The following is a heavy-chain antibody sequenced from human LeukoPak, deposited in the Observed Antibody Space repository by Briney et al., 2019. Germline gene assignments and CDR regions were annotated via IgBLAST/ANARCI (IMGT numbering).Heavy chain of an antibody. V-gene: IGHV3-23*01. CDR2: LSGSGGST. D-gene: IGHD3-10*01. CDR1: GFTFSSYG. J-gene: IGHJ3*02. Sequence: GGSLRLSCAASGFTFSSYGMTWVRQAPGRGLEWVSALSGSGGSTYYADSVKGRSTISRDNSKNALYLQMNSLRAEDTAVYYCAKFGLAGSGRFHDAFDIWGQGTMVTVSS. CDR3: AKFGLAGSGRFHDAFDI.